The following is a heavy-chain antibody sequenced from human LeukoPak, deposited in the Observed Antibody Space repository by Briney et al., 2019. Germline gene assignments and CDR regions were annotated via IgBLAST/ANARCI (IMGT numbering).Heavy chain of an antibody. CDR3: ARHRITMIVVVPFVDWFDP. CDR1: GGSFSGYY. J-gene: IGHJ5*02. CDR2: INHSGSS. V-gene: IGHV4-34*01. D-gene: IGHD3-22*01. Sequence: PSETLSLTCAVYGGSFSGYYWSWIRQPLGKGLEWIGEINHSGSSNYNPSLKSRVTISVDTSKNQFSLKLSSVTAADTAVYYCARHRITMIVVVPFVDWFDPWGQGTLVTVSS.